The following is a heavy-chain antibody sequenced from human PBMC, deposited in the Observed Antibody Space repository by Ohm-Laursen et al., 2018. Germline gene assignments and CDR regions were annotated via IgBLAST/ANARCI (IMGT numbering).Heavy chain of an antibody. CDR1: GFPFSGYS. V-gene: IGHV3-48*01. CDR3: ARSVSNSGYFRHDAFDL. D-gene: IGHD3-22*01. CDR2: INSVSSHR. J-gene: IGHJ3*01. Sequence: SLRLSCAASGFPFSGYSMNWIRQAPGKGLEWLSYINSVSSHRYEGDSARGRFTMSRDNAKNSVDLQLTSLRVEDTAVYYCARSVSNSGYFRHDAFDLWGQGTMLIVSS.